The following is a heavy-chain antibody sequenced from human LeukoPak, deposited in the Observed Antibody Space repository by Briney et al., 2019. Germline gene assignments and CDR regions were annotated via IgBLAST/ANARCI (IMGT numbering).Heavy chain of an antibody. D-gene: IGHD4-23*01. J-gene: IGHJ4*02. CDR2: VYSGGST. CDR3: ARGYSGNSFNY. V-gene: IGHV3-53*01. Sequence: PGGSLRLSCTASGMMFSSYEMFWVRQAPGKGLEWVSLVYSGGSTYHADSVKGRFTISRDNSKNTLYLQMNSLRAEDTAVYYCARGYSGNSFNYWGQGALVTVSS. CDR1: GMMFSSYE.